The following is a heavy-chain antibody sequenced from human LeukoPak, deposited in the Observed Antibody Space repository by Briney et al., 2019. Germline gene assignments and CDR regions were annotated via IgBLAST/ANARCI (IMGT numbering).Heavy chain of an antibody. CDR1: GGSISSSSYY. Sequence: PSETLSLTCTASGGSISSSSYYWGWIRQPPGKGLEWIGSIYYSGSTYYNPSLKSRVTISVDTSKNQFSLKLSSVTAADTAVYYCARAKDYGGKDYWGQGTLVTISS. CDR2: IYYSGST. J-gene: IGHJ4*02. V-gene: IGHV4-39*01. CDR3: ARAKDYGGKDY. D-gene: IGHD4-23*01.